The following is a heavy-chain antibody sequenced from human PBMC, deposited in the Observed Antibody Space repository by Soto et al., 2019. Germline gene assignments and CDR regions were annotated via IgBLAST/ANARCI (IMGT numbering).Heavy chain of an antibody. CDR1: GFTFSSYG. CDR3: ARDRVYSSGWYPGY. D-gene: IGHD6-19*01. J-gene: IGHJ4*02. CDR2: IWYDGSNK. V-gene: IGHV3-33*01. Sequence: QVQLVESGGGVVQPGRSLRLSCAASGFTFSSYGMHWVRQAPGKGLEWVAVIWYDGSNKYYADSVKGQFTISRDNSKNTLDLQMNSMRAEDTAVYYCARDRVYSSGWYPGYWGQGTLVTVSS.